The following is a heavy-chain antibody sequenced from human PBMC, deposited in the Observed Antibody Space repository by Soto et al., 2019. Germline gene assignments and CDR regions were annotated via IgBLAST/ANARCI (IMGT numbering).Heavy chain of an antibody. V-gene: IGHV3-15*01. CDR1: GFTFSNAW. J-gene: IGHJ6*02. D-gene: IGHD2-2*01. CDR2: IKSKTDGGTT. Sequence: EVQLVESGGGLVKPGGSLRLSCAASGFTFSNAWMSWVRQAPGKGLEWVGRIKSKTDGGTTDYAAPVKGRFTISRDESKNTLYLQMNSLKTEDTAVYYCTTETDIVVVPAALSYGMDVWGQGTTVTVSS. CDR3: TTETDIVVVPAALSYGMDV.